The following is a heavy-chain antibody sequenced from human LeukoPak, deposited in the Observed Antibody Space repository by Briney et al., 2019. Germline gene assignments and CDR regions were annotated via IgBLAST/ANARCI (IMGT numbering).Heavy chain of an antibody. CDR3: ARADGDYYYYMDV. Sequence: SETLSLTCTVSGGSIRSSSYYWGWIRQPPGKGLEWIGTIYYSGSTYYNPSLKSRVTISVDTSKNQFSLKLSSVTAADTAVYYCARADGDYYYYMDVWGKGTTVTVSS. J-gene: IGHJ6*03. D-gene: IGHD4-17*01. CDR2: IYYSGST. CDR1: GGSIRSSSYY. V-gene: IGHV4-39*07.